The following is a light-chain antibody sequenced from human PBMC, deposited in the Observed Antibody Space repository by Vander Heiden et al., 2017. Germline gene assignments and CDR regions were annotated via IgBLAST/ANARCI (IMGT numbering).Light chain of an antibody. Sequence: MRVTLAPSTLSASVGDRVTITCRASQSISSWLAWYQQKPGKAPKLLIYDASSLESGVPSRFSGSGSGTEFTLTISSLQPDDFATYYCQQYNSYSWTFGQGTKVEIK. CDR2: DAS. CDR3: QQYNSYSWT. V-gene: IGKV1-5*01. CDR1: QSISSW. J-gene: IGKJ1*01.